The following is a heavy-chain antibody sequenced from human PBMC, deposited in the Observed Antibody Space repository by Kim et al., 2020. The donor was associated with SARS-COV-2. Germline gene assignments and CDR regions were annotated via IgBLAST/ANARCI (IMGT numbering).Heavy chain of an antibody. J-gene: IGHJ4*02. Sequence: PALKSRVIISVDTSKNQFSLKLSSVAAAETAVYYCARGGGIQLQKFPFDYWGQGTLVTVSS. CDR3: ARGGGIQLQKFPFDY. V-gene: IGHV4-34*01. D-gene: IGHD5-18*01.